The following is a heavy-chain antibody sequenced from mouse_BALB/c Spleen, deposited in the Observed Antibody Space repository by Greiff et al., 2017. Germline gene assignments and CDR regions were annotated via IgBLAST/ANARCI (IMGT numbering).Heavy chain of an antibody. CDR1: GYTFTSYW. J-gene: IGHJ4*01. V-gene: IGHV1-7*01. CDR3: ARRGYGVDY. Sequence: LVESGAELAKPGASVKMSCKASGYTFTSYWMHWVKQRPGQGLEWIGYINPSTGYTEYNQKFKDKATLTADKSSSTAYMQLSSLTSEDSAVYYCARRGYGVDYWGQGTSVTVSS. CDR2: INPSTGYT.